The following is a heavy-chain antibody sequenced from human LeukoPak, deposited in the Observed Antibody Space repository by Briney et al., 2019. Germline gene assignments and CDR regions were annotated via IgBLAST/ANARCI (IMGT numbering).Heavy chain of an antibody. CDR2: IWYDGSNL. CDR3: AKEGERGEALYYYYMDV. Sequence: GGSLRLSCAASGFMFSDYGMHWVRQAPGKGLEWVAAIWYDGSNLFYADSVKGRFTITRDNSKNALYLQMNSLRAEDTADYYCAKEGERGEALYYYYMDVWGNGTTVTVSS. V-gene: IGHV3-33*06. J-gene: IGHJ6*03. D-gene: IGHD3-10*01. CDR1: GFMFSDYG.